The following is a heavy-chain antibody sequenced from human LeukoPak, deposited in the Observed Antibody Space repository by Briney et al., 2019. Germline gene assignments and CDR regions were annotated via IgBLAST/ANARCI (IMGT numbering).Heavy chain of an antibody. Sequence: GGSLRLSCAVSGFTFSSNWFNWVRQAQGKGMEWVANIKKHESEKNYVDSVKGRFTISRDNPKISLFLQMNALRAEDTAVYYCAKGGRGNGEVYWGQGTLVTVSS. CDR3: AKGGRGNGEVY. D-gene: IGHD2-8*01. CDR2: IKKHESEK. J-gene: IGHJ4*02. V-gene: IGHV3-7*01. CDR1: GFTFSSNW.